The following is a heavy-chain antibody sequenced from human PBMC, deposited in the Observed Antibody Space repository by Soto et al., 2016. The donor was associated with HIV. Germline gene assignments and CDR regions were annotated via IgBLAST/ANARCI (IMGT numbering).Heavy chain of an antibody. CDR2: IYHSGTT. J-gene: IGHJ4*02. CDR3: ARELFGADIVVAGTTW. Sequence: VQLQESGPGLVKPSETLSLTCTVSGGSISSYYWSWIRQTPEKGLEWIGSIYHSGTTNYNPSLKSRVTISVGTSRKQFFXKLTSVSAADTAMYYCARELFGADIVVAGTTWWGQGIRVTVSS. V-gene: IGHV4-59*01. CDR1: GGSISSYY. D-gene: IGHD6-13*01.